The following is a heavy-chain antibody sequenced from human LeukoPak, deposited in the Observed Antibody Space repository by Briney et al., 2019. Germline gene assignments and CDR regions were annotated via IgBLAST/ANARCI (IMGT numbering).Heavy chain of an antibody. CDR2: ITNNGRKT. CDR3: ARAGMDSRGYYQGFDY. J-gene: IGHJ4*02. CDR1: GFIFNDYF. Sequence: GGSLRLSCAASGFIFNDYFMGWIRQTPGKGLVWVSYITNNGRKTYYADSMKGRFTISRDNAKNSLYLQMNRLRAEDTALYYCARAGMDSRGYYQGFDYWGQGTLVTVSS. D-gene: IGHD3-22*01. V-gene: IGHV3-11*04.